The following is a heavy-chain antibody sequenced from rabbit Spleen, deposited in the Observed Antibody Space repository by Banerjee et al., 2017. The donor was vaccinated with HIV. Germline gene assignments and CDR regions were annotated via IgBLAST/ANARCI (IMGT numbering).Heavy chain of an antibody. J-gene: IGHJ4*01. D-gene: IGHD1-1*01. V-gene: IGHV1S40*01. Sequence: QSLEESGGVLVKPGASPTLTCTASGFSFNNRYYMCWVRQAPGKGLEWIGYIDPIFGNTYYASWVNGRFTISRHNAQNTLYLQMNSLTAADTATYFCARDYFSRLIVYFDLWGQGTLVTVS. CDR3: ARDYFSRLIVYFDL. CDR1: GFSFNNRYY. CDR2: IDPIFGNT.